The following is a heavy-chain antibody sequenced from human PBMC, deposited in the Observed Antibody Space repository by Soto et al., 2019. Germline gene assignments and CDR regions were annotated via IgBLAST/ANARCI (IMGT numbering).Heavy chain of an antibody. J-gene: IGHJ2*01. Sequence: QVQLQQWGAGLLKPSETLSLTCAVYGGSFSGYYWSWVRQPPGKGLEWIGEITHSGGINYNPSLKRRVTMSLDTSKNQFSLRLNSVSDADTAVYYCARLFAGATGNWYFDLWGRGTLVSVSS. CDR1: GGSFSGYY. CDR2: ITHSGGI. CDR3: ARLFAGATGNWYFDL. V-gene: IGHV4-34*01. D-gene: IGHD1-1*01.